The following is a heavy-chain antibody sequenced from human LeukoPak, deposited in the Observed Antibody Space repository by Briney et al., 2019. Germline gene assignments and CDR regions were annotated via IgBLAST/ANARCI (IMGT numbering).Heavy chain of an antibody. J-gene: IGHJ6*02. D-gene: IGHD1-26*01. CDR3: ARHFLGELPDMDV. CDR1: GYSFTSYW. CDR2: IDPSDSYT. Sequence: GESLKISCTGSGYSFTSYWISWVRQMPGKGLEWMGRIDPSDSYTKYSPSFQGHVTISGDESISTAYLQWSSLKASDTAMYYCARHFLGELPDMDVWGQGTTVTVSS. V-gene: IGHV5-10-1*01.